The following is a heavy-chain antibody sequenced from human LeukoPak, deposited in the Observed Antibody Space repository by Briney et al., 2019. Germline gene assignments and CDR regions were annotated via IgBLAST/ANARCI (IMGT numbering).Heavy chain of an antibody. Sequence: PGGSLRLSCAASGFTFSSYGMHWVRQAPGKGLEWVAVISYDGSNKYYADSVKGRFTTSRDNSKNTLYLQMNSLRAEDTAVYYCAKERYYYDRSGTPDYWGQRTLVTVSS. CDR1: GFTFSSYG. CDR3: AKERYYYDRSGTPDY. CDR2: ISYDGSNK. J-gene: IGHJ4*02. D-gene: IGHD3-22*01. V-gene: IGHV3-30*18.